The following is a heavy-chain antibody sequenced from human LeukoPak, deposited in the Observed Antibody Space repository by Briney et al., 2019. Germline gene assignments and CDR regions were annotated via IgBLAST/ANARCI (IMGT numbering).Heavy chain of an antibody. J-gene: IGHJ4*02. V-gene: IGHV3-30*18. CDR2: ISSDGTNK. CDR1: GFTFSSYG. Sequence: GGSLRLSCAASGFTFSSYGMHWVRQAPGMGLEWVAVISSDGTNKYYADSVKGRFTVSRDNSKNTLYLQMNSLRAEDTAVYYCAKEGSSNYYYVSPGDYWGQGTLVTVSS. CDR3: AKEGSSNYYYVSPGDY. D-gene: IGHD3-22*01.